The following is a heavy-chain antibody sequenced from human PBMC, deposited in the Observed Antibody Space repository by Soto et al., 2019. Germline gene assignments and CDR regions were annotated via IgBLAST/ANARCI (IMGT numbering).Heavy chain of an antibody. D-gene: IGHD3-9*01. J-gene: IGHJ6*02. CDR2: INHSGST. CDR1: GGSFSGYY. CDR3: ARGQDVLRYFDGAAYYYGMDV. Sequence: QVQLQQWGAGLLKPSETLSLTCAVYGGSFSGYYWSWIRQPPGKGLEWIGEINHSGSTNYNPSLKSRVTISVDTSKNQFSLKLSSVTAADTAVYYCARGQDVLRYFDGAAYYYGMDVWGQGTTVTVSS. V-gene: IGHV4-34*01.